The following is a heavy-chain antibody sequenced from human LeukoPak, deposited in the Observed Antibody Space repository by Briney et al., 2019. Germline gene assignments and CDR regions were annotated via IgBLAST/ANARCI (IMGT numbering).Heavy chain of an antibody. D-gene: IGHD6-6*01. V-gene: IGHV4-59*01. J-gene: IGHJ6*03. CDR3: ARAGSSALDYYYYMDV. CDR2: IYYSGST. CDR1: GGSISSYY. Sequence: SETLSLTCTVSGGSISSYYWSWLRQPPGKGLEWIGYIYYSGSTNYNPSLKSRVTISVDTSKNQFSLKLSSVTAADTAVYYCARAGSSALDYYYYMDVWGKGTTVTVPS.